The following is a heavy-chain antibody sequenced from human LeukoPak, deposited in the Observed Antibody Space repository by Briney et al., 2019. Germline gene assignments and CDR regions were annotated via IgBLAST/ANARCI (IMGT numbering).Heavy chain of an antibody. CDR2: IYYSGST. J-gene: IGHJ6*03. V-gene: IGHV4-34*01. CDR1: GGSFSGYY. Sequence: PSETLSLTCAVYGGSFSGYYWSWIRQPPGKGLEWIGSIYYSGSTYYNPSLKSRVTISVDTSKNQFSLKLSSVTAADTAVYYCARIGYCSGGSCYLYYYYYMDVWGKGTTVTISS. CDR3: ARIGYCSGGSCYLYYYYYMDV. D-gene: IGHD2-15*01.